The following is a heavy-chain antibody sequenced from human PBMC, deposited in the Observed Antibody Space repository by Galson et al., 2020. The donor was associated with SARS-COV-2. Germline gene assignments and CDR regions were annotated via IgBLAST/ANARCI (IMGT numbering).Heavy chain of an antibody. J-gene: IGHJ3*02. D-gene: IGHD5-18*01. Sequence: GGSLRLSCAASGFTFSSYGMHWVRQAPGKGLEWVAVIWYAGSNKYYADSVKGRFTISRDNSKNTLYLQMNSLRAEDTAVYYCAREGTVDTSLGAFDIWGQGTMVTVSS. CDR1: GFTFSSYG. CDR2: IWYAGSNK. V-gene: IGHV3-33*01. CDR3: AREGTVDTSLGAFDI.